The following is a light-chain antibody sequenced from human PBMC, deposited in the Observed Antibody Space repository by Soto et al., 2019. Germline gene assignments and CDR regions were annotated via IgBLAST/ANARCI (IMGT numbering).Light chain of an antibody. Sequence: DIVMTQSPDSLAVSLGERATINCKSSQSVLYRSNNENYLAWYQQRPRQPPKLLIYWASSRESGVPDRFSGSGSGTDFTLTISSLQAEDVALYFCQQHYSTPHTFGQGTKLEIK. CDR1: QSVLYRSNNENY. CDR2: WAS. CDR3: QQHYSTPHT. V-gene: IGKV4-1*01. J-gene: IGKJ2*01.